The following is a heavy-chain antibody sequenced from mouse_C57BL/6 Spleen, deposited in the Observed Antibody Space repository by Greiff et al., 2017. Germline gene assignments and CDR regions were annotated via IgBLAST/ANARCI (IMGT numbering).Heavy chain of an antibody. CDR2: IDPSDSET. CDR3: ARASIYYGNYRYFDV. CDR1: GYTFTSYW. V-gene: IGHV1-52*01. J-gene: IGHJ1*03. D-gene: IGHD2-1*01. Sequence: VQLQQPGAELVRPGSSVKLSCKASGYTFTSYWMHWVKQRPIQGLECIGNIDPSDSETHYNQKFKDKATLTVDKSSSTAYMQLSSLTSEDSAVYYCARASIYYGNYRYFDVWGTGTTVTVSS.